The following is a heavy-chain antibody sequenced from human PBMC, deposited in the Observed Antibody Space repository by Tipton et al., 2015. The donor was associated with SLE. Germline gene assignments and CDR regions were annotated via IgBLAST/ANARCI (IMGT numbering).Heavy chain of an antibody. J-gene: IGHJ4*02. V-gene: IGHV3-30*02. Sequence: SLRLSCAASGFNFYTYGMHWARQAPGKGLEWVALIQYDGSTEFYADSVKGRFTISRDNSKNTLYLQMNSLRAEDTAVYYCANSLVVTSDYWGQGTLVTVSS. D-gene: IGHD4-23*01. CDR2: IQYDGSTE. CDR1: GFNFYTYG. CDR3: ANSLVVTSDY.